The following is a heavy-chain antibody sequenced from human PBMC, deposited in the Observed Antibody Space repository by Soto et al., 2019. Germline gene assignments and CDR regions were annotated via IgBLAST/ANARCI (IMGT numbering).Heavy chain of an antibody. CDR3: AGVATTYYYYYYMDV. Sequence: GGSLRLSCAASGFTFSSYAMSWVRQAPGKGLEWVSAISGSGGSTYFADSVKGRFTISRDNSKNTLYLQMNSLRAEDTAVYYCAGVATTYYYYYYMDVWGKGTTVTVSS. V-gene: IGHV3-23*01. CDR2: ISGSGGST. J-gene: IGHJ6*03. CDR1: GFTFSSYA. D-gene: IGHD5-12*01.